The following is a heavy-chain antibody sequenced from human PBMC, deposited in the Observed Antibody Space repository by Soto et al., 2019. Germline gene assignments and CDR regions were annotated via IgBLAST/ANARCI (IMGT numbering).Heavy chain of an antibody. V-gene: IGHV1-58*02. J-gene: IGHJ6*02. CDR3: ATAPYTIFGVVNYYYYYGMDV. Sequence: SVKVSCKASGYTFTSYGINWVRQARGQRLEWIGWIVIGSGNTNYAQKFQERVTMTRDMSTSTAYMELSSLRSEDTAVYYCATAPYTIFGVVNYYYYYGMDVWGQGTTVTVSS. CDR1: GYTFTSYG. D-gene: IGHD3-3*01. CDR2: IVIGSGNT.